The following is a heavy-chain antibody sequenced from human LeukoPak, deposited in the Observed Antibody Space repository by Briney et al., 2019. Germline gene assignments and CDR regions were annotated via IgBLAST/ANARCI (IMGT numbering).Heavy chain of an antibody. J-gene: IGHJ4*02. Sequence: ASVKVSCKASGYTFSDYGISWLRQAPGQGLEWMGWINGYNGYTNCGQNFQGRVTVTTDTSTNTAYMELRSLRDDDTAIYYCARDGGTYYYFDHWGQGTLVTVSS. CDR1: GYTFSDYG. CDR2: INGYNGYT. D-gene: IGHD1-26*01. CDR3: ARDGGTYYYFDH. V-gene: IGHV1-18*01.